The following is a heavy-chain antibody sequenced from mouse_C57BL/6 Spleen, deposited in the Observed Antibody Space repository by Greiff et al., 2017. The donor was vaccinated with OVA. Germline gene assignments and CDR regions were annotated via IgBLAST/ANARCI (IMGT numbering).Heavy chain of an antibody. J-gene: IGHJ1*03. CDR1: GFTFSSYA. Sequence: EVNVVESGGGLVKPGGSLKLSCAASGFTFSSYAMSWVCQTPEKRLEWVATISDGGSYTYYPDNVKGRFTISRDNAKNNLYLQMSHLKSEDTAMYYCARGGYYYGNSYDWYFDVWGTGTTVTVSS. CDR3: ARGGYYYGNSYDWYFDV. CDR2: ISDGGSYT. D-gene: IGHD1-1*01. V-gene: IGHV5-4*03.